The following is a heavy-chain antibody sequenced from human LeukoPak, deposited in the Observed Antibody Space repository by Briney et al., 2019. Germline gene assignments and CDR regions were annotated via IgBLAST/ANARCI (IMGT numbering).Heavy chain of an antibody. V-gene: IGHV3-7*01. CDR2: INQDGSDK. J-gene: IGHJ4*02. CDR1: GFSFRSHW. D-gene: IGHD5-24*01. Sequence: EGSLRLSCAASGFSFRSHWMSWVRQAPGKGLEWVANINQDGSDKQYVDSVKGRFTISRDNAKNSLYLQINSLRAEDTAVYYCARDGVRDGLYFDYWGQGTLVTVSS. CDR3: ARDGVRDGLYFDY.